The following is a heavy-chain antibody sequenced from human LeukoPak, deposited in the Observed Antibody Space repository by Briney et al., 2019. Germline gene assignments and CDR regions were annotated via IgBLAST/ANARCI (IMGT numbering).Heavy chain of an antibody. J-gene: IGHJ4*02. CDR1: GYTFSGYY. V-gene: IGHV1-2*02. CDR2: INPNSGGT. CDR3: ARVRAYCSSTSCPPSY. D-gene: IGHD2-2*01. Sequence: ASVKVSCKASGYTFSGYYRHWVRQAPGQGLEWMGWINPNSGGTKSAQKFQGRVTMTGDTSISTAYMELSRLRSDDTAVYYCARVRAYCSSTSCPPSYWGQGTLVTVS.